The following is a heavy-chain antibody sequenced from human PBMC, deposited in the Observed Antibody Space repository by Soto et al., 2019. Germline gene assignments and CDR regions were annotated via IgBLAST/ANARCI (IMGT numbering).Heavy chain of an antibody. Sequence: GGSLRLSCEASGCIFSSYAMNWGRQAPGKGLQWVSSITGSSDYTSYIASVKGRFTISRDNSKNTLYLQMNSLRAEDTAVYFCAKEQTTGAHYALDYWSQGTLVTVSS. CDR3: AKEQTTGAHYALDY. D-gene: IGHD2-8*02. CDR1: GCIFSSYA. CDR2: ITGSSDYT. V-gene: IGHV3-23*01. J-gene: IGHJ4*02.